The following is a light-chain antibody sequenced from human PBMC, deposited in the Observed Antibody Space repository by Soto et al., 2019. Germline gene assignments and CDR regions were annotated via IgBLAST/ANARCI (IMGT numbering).Light chain of an antibody. CDR3: QQYNYWPPVT. CDR1: QNISYN. J-gene: IGKJ4*02. Sequence: EIVMTQSPVTLSLSPGERATLSCRASQNISYNLAWYQQKPGQAPRLLIYGASTRAPGIPARFSGSGSGTEYTLTISGLQSEDFAIYYCQQYNYWPPVTFGGGTRVEIK. V-gene: IGKV3-15*01. CDR2: GAS.